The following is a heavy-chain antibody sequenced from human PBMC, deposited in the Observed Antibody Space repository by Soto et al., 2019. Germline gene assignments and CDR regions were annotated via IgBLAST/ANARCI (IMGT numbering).Heavy chain of an antibody. CDR2: TYYGSNWRH. Sequence: SQTLSLTCAISGDSVSSSTAAWNWIRSSPSRGLEWLGRTYYGSNWRHDYAVSVKSRITVSPDTSKNHFSLQLNSVTPDDTAVYYCARGVAGTGFDLWGQGTLVTVSS. V-gene: IGHV6-1*01. CDR1: GDSVSSSTAA. D-gene: IGHD6-19*01. J-gene: IGHJ4*02. CDR3: ARGVAGTGFDL.